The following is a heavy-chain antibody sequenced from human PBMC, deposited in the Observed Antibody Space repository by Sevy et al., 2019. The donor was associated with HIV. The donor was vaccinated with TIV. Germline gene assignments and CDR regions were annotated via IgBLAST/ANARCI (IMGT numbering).Heavy chain of an antibody. CDR3: TRDMGSSPASFFDY. CDR2: ISAYNGHI. J-gene: IGHJ4*02. D-gene: IGHD6-19*01. CDR1: GYTFTGFG. V-gene: IGHV1-18*04. Sequence: ASVKVSCKDSGYTFTGFGISWVRQAPGQGPEWMAWISAYNGHINYAQKFQGRVTMTQDISTSTVYMELRSLRSDDTAIYYCTRDMGSSPASFFDYWGQGTLVTVSS.